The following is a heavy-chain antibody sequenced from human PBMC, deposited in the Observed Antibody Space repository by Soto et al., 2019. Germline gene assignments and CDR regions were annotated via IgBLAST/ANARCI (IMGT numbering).Heavy chain of an antibody. D-gene: IGHD3-10*01. V-gene: IGHV4-61*03. CDR3: ARLFYYGSGSPWFDP. Sequence: SETLALTCTVYGGCISSGGYYWSWIRQHPGKGLEWIAYISYSGSTNHNPSLKSRVTISVDTSKNHFSLKLSSVTTADTAIYYCARLFYYGSGSPWFDPWGQGTRVTVSS. CDR2: ISYSGST. CDR1: GGCISSGGYY. J-gene: IGHJ5*02.